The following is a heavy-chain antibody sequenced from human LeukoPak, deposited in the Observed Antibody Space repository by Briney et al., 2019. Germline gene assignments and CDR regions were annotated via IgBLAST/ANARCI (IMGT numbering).Heavy chain of an antibody. Sequence: GALVKVSCATSGYPFTNFYIHWMRQAPGQGLEWMGWINPNSGGTNYAQKFQGRVTMTRDTSIGTAYMELNRLRSDDTAVYYCARGRYCSSTSCSLRTYNWFDPWGQGTLVTVSS. CDR2: INPNSGGT. J-gene: IGHJ5*02. CDR1: GYPFTNFY. V-gene: IGHV1-2*02. D-gene: IGHD2-2*01. CDR3: ARGRYCSSTSCSLRTYNWFDP.